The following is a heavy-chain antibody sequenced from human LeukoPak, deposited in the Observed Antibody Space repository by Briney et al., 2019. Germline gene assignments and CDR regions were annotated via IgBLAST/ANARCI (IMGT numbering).Heavy chain of an antibody. Sequence: GGSLRLSCAASGFTFSSYAMSWVRQAPGKGLEWVSAISGSGGSTYYADSVKGRFTTSRDNSKNTMYLQMNSLRSEYTAVYYCANDIPHFDYWGQGTLVTVSS. CDR1: GFTFSSYA. CDR3: ANDIPHFDY. CDR2: ISGSGGST. D-gene: IGHD2-2*02. J-gene: IGHJ4*02. V-gene: IGHV3-23*01.